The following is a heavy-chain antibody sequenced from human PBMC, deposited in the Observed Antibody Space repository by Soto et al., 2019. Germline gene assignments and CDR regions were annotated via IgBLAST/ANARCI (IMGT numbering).Heavy chain of an antibody. CDR3: ARINGDLISFDY. D-gene: IGHD4-17*01. V-gene: IGHV4-4*02. CDR2: MFHSGST. CDR1: DGSISSSNW. J-gene: IGHJ4*02. Sequence: QVQLQESGPGLVKPSGTLSLTCAVSDGSISSSNWWSWVRQTPGKGLEWIAEMFHSGSTTYNPSLKSPATISVGLSNSQSAMELSSVTAAVTAVYFCARINGDLISFDYWCQGTLVTVSS.